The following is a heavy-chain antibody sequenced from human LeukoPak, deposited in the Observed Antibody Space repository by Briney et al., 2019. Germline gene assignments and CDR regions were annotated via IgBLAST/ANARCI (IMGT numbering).Heavy chain of an antibody. V-gene: IGHV3-53*01. J-gene: IGHJ4*02. Sequence: GGSLRLSCAASGFTFSNNYMSWVRQAPGKGLEWVSVIFSDNGTYYADSVKGRFTISRDNSKSTVYLQMNSLRAEDTAMYYCARGPDKWGQGTLVTVSS. CDR2: IFSDNGT. CDR1: GFTFSNNY. CDR3: ARGPDK.